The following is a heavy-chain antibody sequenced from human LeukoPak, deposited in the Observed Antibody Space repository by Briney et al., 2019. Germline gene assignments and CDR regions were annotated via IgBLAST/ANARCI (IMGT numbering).Heavy chain of an antibody. J-gene: IGHJ4*02. CDR3: AKLSWIQLWSSFDY. CDR1: GFTFSSYA. Sequence: GGSLRLSCAASGFTFSSYAMSRVRQAPGKGLEWVSAISGSGGSTYYADSVKGRFTISRDNSKNTLYLQMNSLRAEDTAVYYCAKLSWIQLWSSFDYWGQGTLVTVSS. CDR2: ISGSGGST. V-gene: IGHV3-23*01. D-gene: IGHD5-18*01.